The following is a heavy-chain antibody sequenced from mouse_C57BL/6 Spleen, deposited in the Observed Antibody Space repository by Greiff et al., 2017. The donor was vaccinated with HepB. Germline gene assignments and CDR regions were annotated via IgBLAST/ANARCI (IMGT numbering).Heavy chain of an antibody. D-gene: IGHD2-1*01. CDR2: IYPRSGNT. CDR3: ASVYYGNRGFAY. CDR1: GYTFTSYG. V-gene: IGHV1-81*01. J-gene: IGHJ3*01. Sequence: QVQLQQSGAELARPGASVKLSCKASGYTFTSYGISWVKQRTGQGLEWIGEIYPRSGNTYYNEKFKGKATLTADKSSSTAYMELRSLTSADSAVYFCASVYYGNRGFAYWGQGTLVTVSA.